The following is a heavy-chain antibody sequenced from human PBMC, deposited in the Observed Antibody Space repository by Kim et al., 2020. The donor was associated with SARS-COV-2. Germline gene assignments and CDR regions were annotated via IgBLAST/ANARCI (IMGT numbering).Heavy chain of an antibody. J-gene: IGHJ4*03. CDR1: GSSLADLA. D-gene: IGHD3-3*01. CDR2: FDPADGEP. V-gene: IGHV1-24*01. Sequence: APVKVSCKVVGSSLADLAIHWVRQPHGKGFEWLGTFDPADGEPIYARKFRGRVTLTEDTATDTAYVELRGLRSDDTATYFCATAVTIFGTAFDIWGQGTLATVTS. CDR3: ATAVTIFGTAFDI.